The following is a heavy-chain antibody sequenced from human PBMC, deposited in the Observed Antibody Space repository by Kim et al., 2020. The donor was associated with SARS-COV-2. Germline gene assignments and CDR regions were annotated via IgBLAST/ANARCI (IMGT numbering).Heavy chain of an antibody. V-gene: IGHV3-30*02. D-gene: IGHD3-10*01. Sequence: ADSVKGRFTISRDNPKNTLYLQMNSLRAEDTALYYCAKNLWFGELSGMDVWGQGTTVTVSS. J-gene: IGHJ6*02. CDR3: AKNLWFGELSGMDV.